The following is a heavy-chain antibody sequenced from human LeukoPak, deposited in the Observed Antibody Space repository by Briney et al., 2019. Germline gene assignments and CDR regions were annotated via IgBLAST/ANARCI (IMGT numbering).Heavy chain of an antibody. CDR3: ATPLDLDYGGNTPSYYYMDV. V-gene: IGHV1-69*05. J-gene: IGHJ6*03. D-gene: IGHD4-23*01. CDR1: GGTSSSYA. CDR2: IIPIFSAA. Sequence: SAKVSCKASGGTSSSYAISRVRQAPGQGLEWMGGIIPIFSAAHYAQKFQGRVTITTDESTSTAYIELSRLRSEDTAVYYCATPLDLDYGGNTPSYYYMDVWGKGTTVTVSS.